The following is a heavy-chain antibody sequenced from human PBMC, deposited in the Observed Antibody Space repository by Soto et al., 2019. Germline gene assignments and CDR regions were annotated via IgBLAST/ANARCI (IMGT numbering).Heavy chain of an antibody. Sequence: ASVKVSCKASGYTFTSYAMHWVRQAPGQRLEWMGRINAGNGNTKYSQKFQGRVTITRDTSASTAYMELSSLRSEDTAVYYCARTFRIVGATTWFDPWGQGTLVTVSS. J-gene: IGHJ5*02. CDR1: GYTFTSYA. CDR3: ARTFRIVGATTWFDP. D-gene: IGHD1-26*01. CDR2: INAGNGNT. V-gene: IGHV1-3*01.